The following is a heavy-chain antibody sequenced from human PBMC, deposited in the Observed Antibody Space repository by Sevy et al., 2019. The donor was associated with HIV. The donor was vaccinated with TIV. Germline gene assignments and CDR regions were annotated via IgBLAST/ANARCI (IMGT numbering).Heavy chain of an antibody. CDR3: ARGAGIYSGYVNDAFDI. V-gene: IGHV3-11*01. J-gene: IGHJ3*02. Sequence: GGSLRLSCAASGITLSPYWMHWIRQAPGKGLEWVSYISSSGSTIYYADSVKGRFTISRDNAKNSLYLQMNSLRAEDTAVYYCARGAGIYSGYVNDAFDIWGQGTMVTVSS. CDR1: GITLSPYW. CDR2: ISSSGSTI. D-gene: IGHD5-12*01.